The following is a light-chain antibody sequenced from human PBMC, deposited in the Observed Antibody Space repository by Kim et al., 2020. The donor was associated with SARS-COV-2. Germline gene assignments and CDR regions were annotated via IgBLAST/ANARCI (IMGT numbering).Light chain of an antibody. CDR3: QTWDTGIRV. V-gene: IGLV4-69*01. CDR2: VNRDGSH. CDR1: SGHSSYA. Sequence: QLVLTQSPSASASLGASVQLTCILSSGHSSYAIAWHQQQPGKGPRFLMKVNRDGSHIKGDGIPDRFSGSTSGAGRYLTISSLQPEDEADYYCQTWDTGIRVFGGGTQLTVL. J-gene: IGLJ3*02.